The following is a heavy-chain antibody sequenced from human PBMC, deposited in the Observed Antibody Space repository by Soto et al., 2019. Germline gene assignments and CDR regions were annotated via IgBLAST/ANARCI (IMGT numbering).Heavy chain of an antibody. CDR2: ISGSGGST. CDR3: AKDVGYYYDSSGYLN. Sequence: GGSLRLSCAASGFTFSGYAMSWVRQAPGKGLEWVSAISGSGGSTYYADSVKGRFTISRDNSKNTLYLQMNSLRAEDTAVYYCAKDVGYYYDSSGYLNWGQGTLVTVSS. CDR1: GFTFSGYA. V-gene: IGHV3-23*01. J-gene: IGHJ4*02. D-gene: IGHD3-22*01.